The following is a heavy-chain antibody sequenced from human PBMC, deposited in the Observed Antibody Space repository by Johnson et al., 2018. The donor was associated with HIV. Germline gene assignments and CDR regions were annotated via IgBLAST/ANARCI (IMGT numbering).Heavy chain of an antibody. CDR2: IYSGGST. D-gene: IGHD1-1*01. V-gene: IGHV3-53*01. CDR1: GFTVSSNY. Sequence: VQLVESGGGLIQPGGSLRLSCAASGFTVSSNYMSWVRQAPGKGLEWVSVIYSGGSTYDADSVKGRFTISRDNSKNTLYLQMNSLRAEDTAVYYCARDLDLREDLAFDIWGQGTMVTVSS. J-gene: IGHJ3*02. CDR3: ARDLDLREDLAFDI.